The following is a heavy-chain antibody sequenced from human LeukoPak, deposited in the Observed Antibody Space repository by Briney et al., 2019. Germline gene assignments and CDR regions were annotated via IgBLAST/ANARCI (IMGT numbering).Heavy chain of an antibody. V-gene: IGHV3-7*03. CDR3: ARDPQRGYNGSLGY. J-gene: IGHJ4*02. D-gene: IGHD5-12*01. CDR2: IKQDGSEK. CDR1: GFTFSSYW. Sequence: GGSLRLSCAASGFTFSSYWMSWVRQAPGKGLEWVANIKQDGSEKYYVDSVKGRFTISRDNAKNSLYLQMNSLRAEDTAVYYCARDPQRGYNGSLGYWGQGTLVTVSS.